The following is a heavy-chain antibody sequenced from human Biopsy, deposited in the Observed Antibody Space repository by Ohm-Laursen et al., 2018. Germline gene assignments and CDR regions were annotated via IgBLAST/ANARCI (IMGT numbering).Heavy chain of an antibody. J-gene: IGHJ6*02. Sequence: SVKVSCKAPTGTFNSYGIIWVRQAPGQGLEWMGWINTENGNTIYAQNLQGRVTMTADTSTSTAYMEVTSLRSDDTAVYYCARAKLEPVYYYYGMDVWGQGTTVTVSS. CDR2: INTENGNT. CDR3: ARAKLEPVYYYYGMDV. D-gene: IGHD1-1*01. CDR1: TGTFNSYG. V-gene: IGHV1-18*04.